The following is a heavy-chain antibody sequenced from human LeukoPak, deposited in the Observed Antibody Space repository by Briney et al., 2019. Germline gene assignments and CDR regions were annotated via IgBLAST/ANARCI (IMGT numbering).Heavy chain of an antibody. D-gene: IGHD5-24*01. V-gene: IGHV1-69*13. Sequence: GASVKVSCKASEGTFSSYAISWVRQAPGQGLEWMGGIIPIFGTANYAQKFQGRVTITADESTSTAYMELSSLRSEDTAVYYCARSSYVGDGYKFDYWGQGTLVTVSS. CDR1: EGTFSSYA. CDR3: ARSSYVGDGYKFDY. J-gene: IGHJ4*02. CDR2: IIPIFGTA.